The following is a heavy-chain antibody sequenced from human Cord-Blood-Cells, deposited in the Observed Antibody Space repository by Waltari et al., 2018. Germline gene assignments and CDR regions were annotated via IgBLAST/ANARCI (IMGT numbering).Heavy chain of an antibody. CDR1: GFPFSSYA. Sequence: QVQLVESGGGVVQPGRSLRLSCAASGFPFSSYAMHWVRQAPGKGLEWVAVISYDGSNKYYADSVKGRFTISRDNSKNTLYLQMNSLRAEDTAVYYCATEARPRIGYYFDYWGQGTLVTVSS. CDR2: ISYDGSNK. V-gene: IGHV3-30-3*01. CDR3: ATEARPRIGYYFDY. D-gene: IGHD6-6*01. J-gene: IGHJ4*02.